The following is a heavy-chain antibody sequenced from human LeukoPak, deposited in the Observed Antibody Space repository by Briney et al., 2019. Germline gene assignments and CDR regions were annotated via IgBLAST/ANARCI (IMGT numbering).Heavy chain of an antibody. CDR2: IYTSGST. CDR3: ARGGLISLANTPLGAFDI. CDR1: GGSISSYY. Sequence: SETLSLTCTVSGGSISSYYWSWIRQPAGKGLELIGRIYTSGSTNYNPSLKSRVTMSVDTSKNQFSLQLNSVTPEDTAVYYCARGGLISLANTPLGAFDIWGQGTKVSVSS. V-gene: IGHV4-4*07. J-gene: IGHJ3*02. D-gene: IGHD3/OR15-3a*01.